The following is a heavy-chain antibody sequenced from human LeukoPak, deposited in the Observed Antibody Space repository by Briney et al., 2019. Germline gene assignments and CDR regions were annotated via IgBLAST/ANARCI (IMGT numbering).Heavy chain of an antibody. D-gene: IGHD4-11*01. V-gene: IGHV4-34*01. J-gene: IGHJ4*02. CDR2: INHSGST. Sequence: SETLSLTCAVYGGSFSGYYWSWIRQPPGKGLEWIGEINHSGSTNYNPSLKSRVTISVDTSKNQFSLKLSSVTAADTAVYYCARRATTTVTSGFDYWGQGTLVTVSS. CDR3: ARRATTTVTSGFDY. CDR1: GGSFSGYY.